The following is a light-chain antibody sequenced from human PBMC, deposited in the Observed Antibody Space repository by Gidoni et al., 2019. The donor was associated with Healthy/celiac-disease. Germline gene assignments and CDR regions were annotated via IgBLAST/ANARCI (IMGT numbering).Light chain of an antibody. CDR1: QRVSSN. V-gene: IGKV3-15*01. J-gene: IGKJ1*01. CDR2: GAS. CDR3: QQYNNWPWT. Sequence: EIVMTQSPATLSVSPGERATLSCRASQRVSSNLAWYQQKPGQAPRPLISGASTRATGIPARFSGNGSGTEFTLTISSLQSEDFAIYYCQQYNNWPWTFGQGTKVEIK.